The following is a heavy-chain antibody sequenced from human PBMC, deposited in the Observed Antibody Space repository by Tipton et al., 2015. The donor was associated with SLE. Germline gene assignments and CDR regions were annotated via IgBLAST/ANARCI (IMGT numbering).Heavy chain of an antibody. CDR1: GDSISRSGHY. CDR2: INHSGST. CDR3: ATTEGVDGDSNWFDP. V-gene: IGHV4-39*07. D-gene: IGHD4-17*01. J-gene: IGHJ5*02. Sequence: TLSLTCTVSGDSISRSGHYWSWIRQPPGKGLEWIGEINHSGSTNYNPSLKSRITISVDTSKNQFSLKLSSVTAADTAVYYCATTEGVDGDSNWFDPWGQGTLVTVSS.